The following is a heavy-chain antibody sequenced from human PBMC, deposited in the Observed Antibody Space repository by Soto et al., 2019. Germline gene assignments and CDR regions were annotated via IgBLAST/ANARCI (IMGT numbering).Heavy chain of an antibody. J-gene: IGHJ6*02. D-gene: IGHD4-4*01. CDR1: GGTFSSYA. V-gene: IGHV1-69*13. CDR3: ASSGGDFSNYDLDSYHYYGMAV. Sequence: GASVKVFCKASGGTFSSYAISWVRQAPGQGLEWMGGIIPIFGTANYAQKFQGRVTVTADESTSTAYMELSSLRSEDTAVYYCASSGGDFSNYDLDSYHYYGMAVWGQGTTVTVSS. CDR2: IIPIFGTA.